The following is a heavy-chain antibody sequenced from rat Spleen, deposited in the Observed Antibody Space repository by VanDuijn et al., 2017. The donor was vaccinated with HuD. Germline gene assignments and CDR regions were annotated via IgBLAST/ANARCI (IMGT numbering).Heavy chain of an antibody. CDR2: ISYDGSST. Sequence: EVQLVESGGGLVQPGRSLKLSCAASGFTFSDYGMAWVRQAPTKGLEWVATISYDGSSTYYRDSVKGRFTTDRDNAKSTLYLQMDSLRYEDTAIYYCTRGYVMDSWGQGASVTVSS. CDR3: TRGYVMDS. CDR1: GFTFSDYG. V-gene: IGHV5-29*01. J-gene: IGHJ4*01.